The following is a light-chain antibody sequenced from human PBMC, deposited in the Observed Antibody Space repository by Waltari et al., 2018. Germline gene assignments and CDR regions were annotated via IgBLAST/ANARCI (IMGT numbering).Light chain of an antibody. CDR1: QSISRT. CDR3: QHYLRLPVT. J-gene: IGKJ1*01. CDR2: AAS. V-gene: IGKV3-20*01. Sequence: EIVLTQSPGTLSLSPGERATLSCRASQSISRTLVWYQKKPGQAPRLLIYAASTRATGIPDGCSGSGSGTDFIRTISILEHEDFAVYYCQHYLRLPVTFGQGTKVEIK.